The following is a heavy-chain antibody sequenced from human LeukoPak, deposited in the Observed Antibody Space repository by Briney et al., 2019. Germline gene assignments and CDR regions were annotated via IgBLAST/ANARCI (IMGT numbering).Heavy chain of an antibody. CDR1: GGSFSGYY. V-gene: IGHV4-34*01. CDR3: ARRYYYYYYMDV. Sequence: SETLSLTCAVYGGSFSGYYWSWIRQPPGKGLEWIGEINHSGSTNYNPSLKSQVTISVDTSKNQFSLKLSSVTAADTAVYYCARRYYYYYYMDVWGKGTTVTISS. J-gene: IGHJ6*03. CDR2: INHSGST.